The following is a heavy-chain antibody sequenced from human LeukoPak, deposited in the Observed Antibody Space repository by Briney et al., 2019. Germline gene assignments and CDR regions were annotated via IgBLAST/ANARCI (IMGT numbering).Heavy chain of an antibody. CDR2: IYHSGST. CDR3: AREVDYYDSSGPYPVYFDY. Sequence: SETLSLTCTVSGYSISSGYYWGWIRQPPGKGLEWIGSIYHSGSTYYNPSLKSRVTISVGTSKNQFSLKLSSVTAADTAVYYCAREVDYYDSSGPYPVYFDYWGQGTLVTVSS. CDR1: GYSISSGYY. J-gene: IGHJ4*02. D-gene: IGHD3-22*01. V-gene: IGHV4-38-2*02.